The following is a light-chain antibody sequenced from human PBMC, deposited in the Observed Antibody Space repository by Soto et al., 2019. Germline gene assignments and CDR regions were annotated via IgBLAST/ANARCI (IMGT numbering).Light chain of an antibody. J-gene: IGLJ2*01. V-gene: IGLV1-51*02. CDR3: GTWDNSLSAL. CDR2: END. CDR1: NIGSYY. Sequence: QSVLTQPPSVSAAPGQKVTISCSGSNIGSYYVSWYQQLPGTAPRLLIYENDKRPSGIPDRFSGSKSGTSATLGITGLQTGDEADYYCGTWDNSLSALFGGGTKLTVL.